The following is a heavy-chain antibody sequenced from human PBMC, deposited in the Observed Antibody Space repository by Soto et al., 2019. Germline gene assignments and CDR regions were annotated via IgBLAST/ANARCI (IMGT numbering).Heavy chain of an antibody. Sequence: PGESLKISCKGSGYSFTSYWISWVRQMPGEGLEWMGRIDPSDSYTNYSPSFQGHVTISADKSISTAYLQWSSLKASDTAMYYCARQLIAAAGTGRYFQHWGQGTLVTVSS. CDR1: GYSFTSYW. D-gene: IGHD6-13*01. CDR2: IDPSDSYT. J-gene: IGHJ1*01. CDR3: ARQLIAAAGTGRYFQH. V-gene: IGHV5-10-1*01.